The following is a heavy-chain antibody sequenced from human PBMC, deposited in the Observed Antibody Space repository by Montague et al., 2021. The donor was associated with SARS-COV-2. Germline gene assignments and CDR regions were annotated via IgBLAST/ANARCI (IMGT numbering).Heavy chain of an antibody. CDR1: GFTLSDNW. CDR2: IKEDGSVR. Sequence: SLRLSCAASGFTLSDNWMTWVRQAPGKGLEWVANIKEDGSVRHYVDSVKGRFTISRDKSKNSLHLQMNSLRAEDTAVYYCAREAAGSSGWSDWGQGTLGTGPS. J-gene: IGHJ4*02. V-gene: IGHV3-7*01. D-gene: IGHD6-19*01. CDR3: AREAAGSSGWSD.